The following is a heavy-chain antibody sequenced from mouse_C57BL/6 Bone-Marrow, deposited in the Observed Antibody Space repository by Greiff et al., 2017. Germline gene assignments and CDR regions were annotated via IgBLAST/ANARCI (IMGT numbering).Heavy chain of an antibody. CDR1: GFNIKDYY. CDR3: TRTLIYYGTNY. J-gene: IGHJ2*01. CDR2: IDPEDGET. V-gene: IGHV14-2*01. Sequence: VQLQQSGAELVKPGASVKLSCTASGFNIKDYYIHWVKQRTEQGLEWIGRIDPEDGETKYAPNFPNKAIRTADTSSNTAFLRLSSLTSEDTSVYYCTRTLIYYGTNYWGQGTTLTVSS. D-gene: IGHD1-1*01.